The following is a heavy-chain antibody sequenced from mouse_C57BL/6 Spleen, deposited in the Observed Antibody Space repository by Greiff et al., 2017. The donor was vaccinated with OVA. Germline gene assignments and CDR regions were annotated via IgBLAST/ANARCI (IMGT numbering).Heavy chain of an antibody. J-gene: IGHJ2*01. Sequence: EVQLQESGPGMVKPSQSLSLTCTVTGYSITSGYDWHWIRHFPGNKLEWMGYISYSGSTNYNPSLKSRISITHDTSKNHFFLKLNSVTTEDTATYYCARGGEITTVVAPGYFDYWGQGTTLTVSS. CDR1: GYSITSGYD. CDR3: ARGGEITTVVAPGYFDY. CDR2: ISYSGST. V-gene: IGHV3-1*01. D-gene: IGHD1-1*01.